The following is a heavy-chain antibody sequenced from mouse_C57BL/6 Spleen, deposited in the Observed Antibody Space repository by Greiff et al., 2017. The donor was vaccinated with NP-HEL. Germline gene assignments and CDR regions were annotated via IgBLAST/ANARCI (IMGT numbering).Heavy chain of an antibody. Sequence: QVPLQQSGAELARPGASVKLSCKASGYTFTSYGISWVKQRTGQGLEWIGEIYPRSGNTSYTEKFKGKATLTADKSSITAYMELRSLTSEDSAVYFCARRDYGYDRYFDVWGTGTTVTVSS. V-gene: IGHV1-81*01. D-gene: IGHD2-2*01. J-gene: IGHJ1*03. CDR3: ARRDYGYDRYFDV. CDR2: IYPRSGNT. CDR1: GYTFTSYG.